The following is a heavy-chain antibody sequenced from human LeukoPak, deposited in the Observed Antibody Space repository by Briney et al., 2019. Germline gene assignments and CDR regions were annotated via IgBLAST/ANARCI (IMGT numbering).Heavy chain of an antibody. D-gene: IGHD3-10*01. V-gene: IGHV3-30-3*01. CDR1: GFTFSNYA. CDR2: ISFDGTNK. J-gene: IGHJ4*02. Sequence: GGSLRLSCAASGFTFSNYAMHWVRQAPGKGLEWVAVISFDGTNKYYANSVKGRFTISRDNSKNTLYLQMNSLRAEDTALYYCARDMYDNGWSSFDYWGQGTLVTVSS. CDR3: ARDMYDNGWSSFDY.